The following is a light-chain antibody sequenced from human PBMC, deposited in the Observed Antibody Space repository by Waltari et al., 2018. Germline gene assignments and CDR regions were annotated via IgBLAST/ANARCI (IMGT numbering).Light chain of an antibody. Sequence: SYVLTQPPSVSVAPGQTARVTCGGNNIGSKSVHWYQQRPGQAPICVLNDDSDRPSGIPDRVSGSNSGNTATLTISRVEAGDEADYYCQVWDGSTDVVFGGGTKLTVL. V-gene: IGLV3-21*02. J-gene: IGLJ2*01. CDR2: DDS. CDR1: NIGSKS. CDR3: QVWDGSTDVV.